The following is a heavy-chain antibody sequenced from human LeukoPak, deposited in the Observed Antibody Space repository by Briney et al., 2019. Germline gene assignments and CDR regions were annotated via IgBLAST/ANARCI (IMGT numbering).Heavy chain of an antibody. D-gene: IGHD6-13*01. V-gene: IGHV4-34*01. J-gene: IGHJ4*02. Sequence: SETLSLTCAVYGGSFSGYYWSWIRQPPGKGLEWIGEINHSGSTTYNPSLKSRVNISVDTSKNQFSLKLSSVTAADTAVYYCARGDRAAAATFDYWGQGTLVTVSS. CDR2: INHSGST. CDR3: ARGDRAAAATFDY. CDR1: GGSFSGYY.